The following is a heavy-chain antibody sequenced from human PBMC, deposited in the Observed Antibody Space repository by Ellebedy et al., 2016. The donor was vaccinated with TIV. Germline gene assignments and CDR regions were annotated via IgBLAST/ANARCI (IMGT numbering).Heavy chain of an antibody. CDR2: INHSGST. CDR1: GGSFSDYY. D-gene: IGHD3-22*01. V-gene: IGHV4-34*01. J-gene: IGHJ4*01. Sequence: MPSETLSLTCAVSGGSFSDYYWSWIRQPPGKGLEWIGEINHSGSTTYSPSLKSRVTMSVDTSKNQFSLKLSFASAADTDLYYCARVGEYYDSSGYYPHHFDYWGHGPLVTVSS. CDR3: ARVGEYYDSSGYYPHHFDY.